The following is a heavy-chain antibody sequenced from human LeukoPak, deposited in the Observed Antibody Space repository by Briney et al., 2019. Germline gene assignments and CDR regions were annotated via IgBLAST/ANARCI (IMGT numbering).Heavy chain of an antibody. CDR3: VKGLKTSVFDF. Sequence: GGSLRLSCAASGFTYSSYGMHWVRQAPGKGLEWVALVSYDESNKYYADSVQGRFTISRDNSKNTLYLQMSSLRVEDTAIYYCVKGLKTSVFDFWGQGTMVTVSS. CDR1: GFTYSSYG. V-gene: IGHV3-30*18. J-gene: IGHJ3*01. CDR2: VSYDESNK.